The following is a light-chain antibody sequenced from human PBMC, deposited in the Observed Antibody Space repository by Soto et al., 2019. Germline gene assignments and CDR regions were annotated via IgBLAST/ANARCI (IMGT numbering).Light chain of an antibody. CDR2: DVS. CDR3: SSYTTSGSYV. J-gene: IGLJ1*01. V-gene: IGLV2-14*03. Sequence: VLTQPASLSGFPLQSIAVSFSGTNSDVGGYDYVSWYQQHPGKAPKLLIYDVSNRPSGISNRFSASKSGNTASLTISGLQAEDEADYYCSSYTTSGSYVFGTGTKVTVL. CDR1: NSDVGGYDY.